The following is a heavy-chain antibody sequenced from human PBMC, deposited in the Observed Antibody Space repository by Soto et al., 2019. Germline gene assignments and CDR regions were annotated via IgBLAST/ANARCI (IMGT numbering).Heavy chain of an antibody. D-gene: IGHD6-19*01. V-gene: IGHV6-1*01. CDR2: TYYRSKWYN. CDR3: ASQGGLHTHKYSSGWYTAPRYYYGMHV. J-gene: IGHJ6*02. CDR1: GDSVSSTSAA. Sequence: SQTLSLTCDLSGDSVSSTSAAWNWIRQSPSRGLAWLGRTYYRSKWYNDYAVSVKSRITINPDTSKNQFSLQLNSVTPEDTAVYYCASQGGLHTHKYSSGWYTAPRYYYGMHVWGQGTTVTVSS.